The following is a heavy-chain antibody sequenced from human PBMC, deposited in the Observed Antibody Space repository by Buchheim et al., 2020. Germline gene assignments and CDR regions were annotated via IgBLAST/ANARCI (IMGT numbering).Heavy chain of an antibody. V-gene: IGHV4-31*03. J-gene: IGHJ4*02. Sequence: QVQLQESGPGLVKPSQTLSLTCTVSGDSMERGGFYWNWIRQHPGMGLEFIGYMYNSGSTYFNPSLRSRVNISADTSKNKFSLKLSSVTAADTAVYFCARGTPRYYFDFWGQGTL. D-gene: IGHD3-10*01. CDR1: GDSMERGGFY. CDR2: MYNSGST. CDR3: ARGTPRYYFDF.